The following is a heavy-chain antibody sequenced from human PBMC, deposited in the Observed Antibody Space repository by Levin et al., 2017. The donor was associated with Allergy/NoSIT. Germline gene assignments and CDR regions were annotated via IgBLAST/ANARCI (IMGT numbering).Heavy chain of an antibody. CDR1: GFTFSSYW. V-gene: IGHV3-7*01. CDR3: ARVGGKPYYYYYYGMDV. J-gene: IGHJ6*02. D-gene: IGHD2-15*01. Sequence: GGSLRLSCAASGFTFSSYWMSWVRQAPGKGLEWVANIKQDGSEKYYVDSVKGRFTISRDNAKNSLYLQMNSLRAEDTAVYYCARVGGKPYYYYYYGMDVWGQGTTVTVSS. CDR2: IKQDGSEK.